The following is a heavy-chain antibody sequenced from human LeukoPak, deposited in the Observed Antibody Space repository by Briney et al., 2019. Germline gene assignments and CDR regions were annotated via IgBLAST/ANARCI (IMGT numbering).Heavy chain of an antibody. D-gene: IGHD3-22*01. CDR1: GGSLSSSSYY. Sequence: PSETLSLTCTVSGGSLSSSSYYWGWIRQPPGKGLEWIGSIYYSGSTYYNPSLKSRVTISVDTSNTHFSLKLSSVTAADTAVYYCARHYDSSGYYPLDYWGQGTLVTVSS. CDR3: ARHYDSSGYYPLDY. CDR2: IYYSGST. J-gene: IGHJ4*02. V-gene: IGHV4-39*01.